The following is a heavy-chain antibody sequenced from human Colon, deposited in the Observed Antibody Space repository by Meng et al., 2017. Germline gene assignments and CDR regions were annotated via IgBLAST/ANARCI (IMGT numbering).Heavy chain of an antibody. V-gene: IGHV4-61*01. CDR2: IDYSRSI. D-gene: IGHD1-26*01. Sequence: QVQLQESGPGLVKPSGTLSLAYAVSGGSVSSGSHDWSWIRQPPGKGLEWIGYIDYSRSINYYPSLKSRVTMSVDTSKNQFSLNLSSVTAADTAVYYCAGGPWELDYWGQGTLVTVSS. CDR3: AGGPWELDY. J-gene: IGHJ4*02. CDR1: GGSVSSGSHD.